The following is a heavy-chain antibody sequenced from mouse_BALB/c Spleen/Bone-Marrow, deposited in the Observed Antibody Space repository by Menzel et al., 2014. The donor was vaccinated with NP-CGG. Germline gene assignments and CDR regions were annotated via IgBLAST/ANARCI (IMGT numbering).Heavy chain of an antibody. CDR3: APYYYGRWFTY. CDR1: GFNIKDPY. Sequence: VHVKQSGAELVKPGASVKLSCTASGFNIKDPYMHWVKRRPEQGLEWIGRIDPANGNTKYDPKFQGKATITADTSSNTAYLQLSSLTSVDTAVYYCAPYYYGRWFTYWGQGTLVTVSA. CDR2: IDPANGNT. J-gene: IGHJ3*01. V-gene: IGHV14-3*02. D-gene: IGHD1-1*01.